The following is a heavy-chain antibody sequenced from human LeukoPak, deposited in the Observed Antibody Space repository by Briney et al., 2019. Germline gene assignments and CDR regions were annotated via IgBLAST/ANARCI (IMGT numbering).Heavy chain of an antibody. CDR1: GYTFTGYY. D-gene: IGHD1-1*01. J-gene: IGHJ4*02. CDR3: ASTTGLDD. Sequence: GASVKVSCKASGYTFTGYYMHWVRQAPGQGLEWMGWINPNSGGTNYAQRFQGRVTMTRDTFSSTAYMELSRPRSDDTAMFYCASTTGLDDWGQRTLVTVSS. V-gene: IGHV1-2*02. CDR2: INPNSGGT.